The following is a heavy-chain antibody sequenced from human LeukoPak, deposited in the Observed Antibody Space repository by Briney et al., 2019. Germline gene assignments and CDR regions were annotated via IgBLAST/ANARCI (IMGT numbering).Heavy chain of an antibody. D-gene: IGHD3/OR15-3a*01. Sequence: SETLSLTCTVSGGSISSSGYYWGWIRQPPGKGLEWIGSIYYSGITYYNPSLKSRVTISVDTSNNQFSLKLNSVTAADTAVYYCARGTGVIGPIPSWGQGTLVTVSS. J-gene: IGHJ5*02. CDR2: IYYSGIT. CDR1: GGSISSSGYY. CDR3: ARGTGVIGPIPS. V-gene: IGHV4-39*07.